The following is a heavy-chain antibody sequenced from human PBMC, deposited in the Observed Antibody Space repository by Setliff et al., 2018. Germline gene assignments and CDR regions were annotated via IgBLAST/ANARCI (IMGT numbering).Heavy chain of an antibody. Sequence: ASVKVSCKASGYTFATYGISWVRQAPGQGLEWMGWISPYNSNTNYAQNFQGRVTMTTDTSTSTAYMELRSLRSGDTAMYYCARDLSTTVMTRSWYYFDYWGQGTLVTVS. D-gene: IGHD4-17*01. CDR3: ARDLSTTVMTRSWYYFDY. CDR1: GYTFATYG. V-gene: IGHV1-18*01. J-gene: IGHJ4*02. CDR2: ISPYNSNT.